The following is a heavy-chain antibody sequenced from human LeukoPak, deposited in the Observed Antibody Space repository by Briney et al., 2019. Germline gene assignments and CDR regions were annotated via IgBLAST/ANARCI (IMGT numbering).Heavy chain of an antibody. Sequence: LVKVSCKASGGTFSSYAISWVRQAPGQGLEWMGRIIPILGIANYAQKFQGRVTITADKSTSAAYMELSSLRSEDTAVYYCARVVTTVTTYWFDPWGQGTLVTVSS. CDR2: IIPILGIA. J-gene: IGHJ5*02. CDR3: ARVVTTVTTYWFDP. V-gene: IGHV1-69*04. D-gene: IGHD4-17*01. CDR1: GGTFSSYA.